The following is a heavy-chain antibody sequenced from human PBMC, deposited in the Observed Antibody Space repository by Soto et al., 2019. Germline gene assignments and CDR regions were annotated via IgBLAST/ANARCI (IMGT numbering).Heavy chain of an antibody. D-gene: IGHD3-9*01. J-gene: IGHJ4*02. CDR1: GFTFSDYY. Sequence: PGGSLRLSCAASGFTFSDYYMSWIRQAPGKGLEWVSYISSSGSTIYYAESVKGRFTISRDNAKNSLYLQMNSLRAEDTVVYYCARGEYYDILTGYLDYWGQGTLVTVSS. CDR2: ISSSGSTI. CDR3: ARGEYYDILTGYLDY. V-gene: IGHV3-11*01.